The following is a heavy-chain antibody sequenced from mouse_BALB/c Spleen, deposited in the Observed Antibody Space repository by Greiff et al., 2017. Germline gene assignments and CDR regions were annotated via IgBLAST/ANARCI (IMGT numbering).Heavy chain of an antibody. CDR3: ARGTFTTATDAWFAY. V-gene: IGHV5-9-4*01. CDR1: GFTFSSYA. J-gene: IGHJ3*01. D-gene: IGHD1-2*01. CDR2: ISSGGSYT. Sequence: EVKVVESGGGLVKPGGSLKLSCAASGFTFSSYAMSWVRQSPEKRLEWVAEISSGGSYTYYPDTVTGRFTISRDNAKNTLYLEMSSLRSEDTAMYYCARGTFTTATDAWFAYWGQGTLVTVSA.